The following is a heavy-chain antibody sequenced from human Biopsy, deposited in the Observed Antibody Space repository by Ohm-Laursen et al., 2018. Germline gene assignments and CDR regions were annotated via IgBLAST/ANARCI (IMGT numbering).Heavy chain of an antibody. J-gene: IGHJ4*02. CDR2: IDSSAAST. D-gene: IGHD4-17*01. CDR1: GFTFTNYA. Sequence: GSLRLSCAASGFTFTNYAMNWVRQAPGKGLDWVSSIDSSAASTFYADSVKGRFTISRDNSKNTLFLQMNSLRAADKAIYYCASDLNGDPSAFDYWGQGTPVTVSS. V-gene: IGHV3-23*01. CDR3: ASDLNGDPSAFDY.